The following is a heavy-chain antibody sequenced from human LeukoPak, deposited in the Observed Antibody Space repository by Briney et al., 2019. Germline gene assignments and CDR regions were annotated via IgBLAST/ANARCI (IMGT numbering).Heavy chain of an antibody. V-gene: IGHV3-7*01. Sequence: GGSLRLSCAASGFTFSSYSMSWVRQAPGKGLEWVANIKQDGSEIYYVDSVRGRFTISRDNAKNSLHLQMNSLRAEDTAVYYCARDSGTWSWSGGYFDYWGQGTLVTVSS. CDR3: ARDSGTWSWSGGYFDY. D-gene: IGHD3-10*01. CDR1: GFTFSSYS. J-gene: IGHJ4*02. CDR2: IKQDGSEI.